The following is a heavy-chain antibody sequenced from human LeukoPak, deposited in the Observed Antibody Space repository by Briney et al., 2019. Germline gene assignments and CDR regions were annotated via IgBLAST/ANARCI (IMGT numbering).Heavy chain of an antibody. Sequence: PSETLSLTCAVYGGSFSGYYWSWIRQPPGKGLEWIGEINHSGSTNYNPSLKSRVTISVDTSKNQFSLKLSSVTAADTAVYYCARKYCSSTSCYSHFDYWGQGTLVTVSS. V-gene: IGHV4-34*01. J-gene: IGHJ4*02. D-gene: IGHD2-2*01. CDR2: INHSGST. CDR1: GGSFSGYY. CDR3: ARKYCSSTSCYSHFDY.